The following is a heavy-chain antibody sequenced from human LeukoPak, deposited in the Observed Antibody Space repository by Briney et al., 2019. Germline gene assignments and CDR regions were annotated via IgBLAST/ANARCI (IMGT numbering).Heavy chain of an antibody. Sequence: GASVKVSCKASGYTFTSYDINWVRQATGQGLEWMGWMNPNSGNTGYAQKFQGRVTMTRNTSMSTAYMELSSLRSEDTAVYYCARSPGRGRRYSYGKDWFDPWGQGTLVTVSS. D-gene: IGHD5-18*01. J-gene: IGHJ5*02. CDR2: MNPNSGNT. CDR1: GYTFTSYD. V-gene: IGHV1-8*01. CDR3: ARSPGRGRRYSYGKDWFDP.